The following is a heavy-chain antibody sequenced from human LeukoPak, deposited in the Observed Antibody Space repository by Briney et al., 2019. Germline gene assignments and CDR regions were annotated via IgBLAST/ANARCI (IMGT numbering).Heavy chain of an antibody. CDR1: GGSISSGGYY. J-gene: IGHJ3*01. CDR2: IYSNGGT. V-gene: IGHV4-30-2*03. CDR3: GNFDF. Sequence: SQTLSLTCTVSGGSISSGGYYWSWIRQHPGKGLEWIGSIYSNGGTYYNPSLRSRVTMSVDTSKNQFSLKLTSVTAAETAVYYCGNFDFWGQGTMVIVSS.